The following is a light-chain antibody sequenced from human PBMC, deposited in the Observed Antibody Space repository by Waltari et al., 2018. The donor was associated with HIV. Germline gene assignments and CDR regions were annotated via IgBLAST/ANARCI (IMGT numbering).Light chain of an antibody. CDR1: SPNIGAGYD. CDR2: GNS. Sequence: QSVLTQPPSVSGAPGQRVTISCTGSSPNIGAGYDVHWYQQLPGTAPKLRIDGNSNRPSGVPDRFSGSKSGTSASLAITGLQAEDEADYYCQSYDSSLSGYVFGTGTKVTVL. V-gene: IGLV1-40*01. J-gene: IGLJ1*01. CDR3: QSYDSSLSGYV.